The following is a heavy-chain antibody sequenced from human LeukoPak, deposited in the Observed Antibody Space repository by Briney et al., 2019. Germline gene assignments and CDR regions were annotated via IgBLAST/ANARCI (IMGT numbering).Heavy chain of an antibody. Sequence: PGGSLRLSCAASGFTFSSAWMVWVRQAPGKGLEWVGRIKSKTDGGTTDYAAPVKGRFTISRDDSKNTLYLEMNSLKTEDTAVYYCTTRGSDSGCPFFWGQGTLVTVSS. V-gene: IGHV3-15*01. D-gene: IGHD3-10*01. CDR3: TTRGSDSGCPFF. CDR1: GFTFSSAW. CDR2: IKSKTDGGTT. J-gene: IGHJ4*02.